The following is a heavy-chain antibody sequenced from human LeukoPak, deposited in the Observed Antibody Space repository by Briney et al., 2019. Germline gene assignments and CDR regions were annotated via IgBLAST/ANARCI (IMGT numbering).Heavy chain of an antibody. D-gene: IGHD3-22*01. CDR3: ARGSLSITMIVPGLDY. CDR2: ISYDGSNK. V-gene: IGHV3-30*01. J-gene: IGHJ4*02. CDR1: GFTFSSYA. Sequence: GGSLRLSCAASGFTFSSYAMHWVRQAPGKGLEWVAVISYDGSNKYYADSVKGRSTISRDNSKNTLYLQMNSLRAEDTAVYYCARGSLSITMIVPGLDYWGQGTLVTVSS.